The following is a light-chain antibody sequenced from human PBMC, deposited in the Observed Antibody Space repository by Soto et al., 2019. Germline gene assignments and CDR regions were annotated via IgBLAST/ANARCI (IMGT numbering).Light chain of an antibody. CDR1: QSVSSN. Sequence: EIVMTQSPTTLSVSPGERATLSCRASQSVSSNLAWYQQKPGQAPRLLIYGASTRATGIPARFSGSGSGTEFTLTISSLQSEDFAVYYCQQYNNWPPVFGQGTKVDNK. V-gene: IGKV3-15*01. CDR2: GAS. CDR3: QQYNNWPPV. J-gene: IGKJ1*01.